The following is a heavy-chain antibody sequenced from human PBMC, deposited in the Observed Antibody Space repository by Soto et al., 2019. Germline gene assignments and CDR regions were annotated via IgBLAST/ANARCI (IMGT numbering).Heavy chain of an antibody. J-gene: IGHJ3*02. CDR2: ISAYNGNT. CDR1: GYTFTSYG. D-gene: IGHD3-22*01. Sequence: ASVKVSCKASGYTFTSYGISWVRQAPGQGLEWMGWISAYNGNTNYAQKLQGRVTMTTDTSTSTAYMELRSLRSDDTAVYYCALDYHDSSGYYYVYAFDIWGQGTMVTVSS. CDR3: ALDYHDSSGYYYVYAFDI. V-gene: IGHV1-18*01.